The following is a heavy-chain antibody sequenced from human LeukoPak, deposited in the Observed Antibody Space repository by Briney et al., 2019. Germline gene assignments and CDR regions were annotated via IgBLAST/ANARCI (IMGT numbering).Heavy chain of an antibody. J-gene: IGHJ4*02. V-gene: IGHV3-43*02. D-gene: IGHD6-19*01. CDR1: GFIFHDYA. Sequence: GGSLRLSCAAPGFIFHDYAIHWARQAPGKGLEWVSLISGDGGSTFYADSVKGRFTISRDNSKNSLYLQMNSLRSDDTALYYCARESESSGWYDYWGQRTLVTVSS. CDR2: ISGDGGST. CDR3: ARESESSGWYDY.